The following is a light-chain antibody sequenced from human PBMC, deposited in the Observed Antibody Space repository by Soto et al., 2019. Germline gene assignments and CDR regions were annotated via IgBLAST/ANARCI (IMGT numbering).Light chain of an antibody. J-gene: IGKJ1*01. CDR1: QPISNW. Sequence: IQMTQSPSTLSASIGDRVTITCRASQPISNWLAWYQQKPGKAPKLLIYKASTLESGLPPRVSASESGTAFTLTISSLQPDDLGSYYCPIYSSYSPSTFGQGTKVDIK. V-gene: IGKV1-5*03. CDR2: KAS. CDR3: PIYSSYSPST.